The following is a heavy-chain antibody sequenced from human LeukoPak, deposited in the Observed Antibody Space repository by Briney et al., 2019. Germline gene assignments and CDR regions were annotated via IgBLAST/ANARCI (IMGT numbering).Heavy chain of an antibody. J-gene: IGHJ4*02. V-gene: IGHV3-23*01. Sequence: GGSLRLSCAASGFTFSTYWMHWVRQAPGKGLEWVSAISGGGGSTHYADSVKGRFTISRDNSKNTLYLQMNSLRAEDTAVYFCAKGAYFSGSYGFAFDYWGQGTLVTVSS. CDR1: GFTFSTYW. CDR3: AKGAYFSGSYGFAFDY. CDR2: ISGGGGST. D-gene: IGHD3-10*01.